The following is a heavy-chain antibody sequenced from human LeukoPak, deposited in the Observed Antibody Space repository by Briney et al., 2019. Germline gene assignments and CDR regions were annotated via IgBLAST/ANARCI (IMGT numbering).Heavy chain of an antibody. D-gene: IGHD3-22*01. CDR2: LSTTSDYI. V-gene: IGHV3-21*01. Sequence: PGGSLRLSCAASGFTFSIYNMNWVRQAPGKGLEWVSSLSTTSDYIYYADSVKGRFTISRDNARNSLYLQMNSLRAEDTAVYYCARDQFSSGYYYYFDYWGQGTLVTVSS. J-gene: IGHJ4*02. CDR1: GFTFSIYN. CDR3: ARDQFSSGYYYYFDY.